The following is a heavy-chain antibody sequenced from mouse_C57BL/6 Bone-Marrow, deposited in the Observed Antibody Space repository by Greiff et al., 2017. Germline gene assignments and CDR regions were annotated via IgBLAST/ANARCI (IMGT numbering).Heavy chain of an antibody. D-gene: IGHD2-3*01. CDR2: IYPGDGDT. CDR3: ARDDGYTSYWYFDV. J-gene: IGHJ1*03. Sequence: VQLQQSGAELVKPGASVKISCKASGYAFSSYWMNWVKQRPGKGLEWIGQIYPGDGDTNYNGKFKGKATLTADKSSSTAYMQLSSLTSEDSAVYFCARDDGYTSYWYFDVWGTGTTVTVSS. CDR1: GYAFSSYW. V-gene: IGHV1-80*01.